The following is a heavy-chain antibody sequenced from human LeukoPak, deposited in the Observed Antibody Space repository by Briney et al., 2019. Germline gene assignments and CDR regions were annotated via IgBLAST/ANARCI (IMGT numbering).Heavy chain of an antibody. CDR2: ISYSGST. V-gene: IGHV4-59*12. J-gene: IGHJ4*02. CDR3: ARDLLYGFDY. Sequence: PSETLSLTCTVSGGSISSYYWSWIRQPPGKGLEWIGFISYSGSTIYNPSLKSRVTMSVDTSKNQFSLKLSSVTAADTAVYYCARDLLYGFDYWGQGTLVTVSS. CDR1: GGSISSYY. D-gene: IGHD3-10*01.